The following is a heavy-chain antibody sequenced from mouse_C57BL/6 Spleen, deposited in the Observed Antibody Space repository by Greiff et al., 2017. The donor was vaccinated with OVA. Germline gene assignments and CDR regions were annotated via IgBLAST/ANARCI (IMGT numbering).Heavy chain of an antibody. Sequence: QVQLKQPGTELVKPGASVKLSCKASGYTFTSYWMHWVKQRPGQGLEWIGNINPSNGGTNYNEKFKSKATLTVDKSSSTAYMQLSSLTSEDSAVYYGARDPGYYGSSPYAMDYWGQGTSVTVSS. CDR2: INPSNGGT. D-gene: IGHD1-1*01. V-gene: IGHV1-53*01. CDR1: GYTFTSYW. CDR3: ARDPGYYGSSPYAMDY. J-gene: IGHJ4*01.